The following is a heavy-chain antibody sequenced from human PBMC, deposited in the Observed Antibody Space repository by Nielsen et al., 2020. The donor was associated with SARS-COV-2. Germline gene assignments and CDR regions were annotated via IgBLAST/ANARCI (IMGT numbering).Heavy chain of an antibody. CDR3: ARGSGGYDYFDY. CDR2: ISWNSGSI. V-gene: IGHV3-9*01. D-gene: IGHD5-12*01. Sequence: SLKISCAASGFTFDDYAMHWVRQAPGKGLEWVSGISWNSGSIGYADSVKGRFTISRDNAKNSLYLQMNSLRAEDTALYYCARGSGGYDYFDYWGQGTLVTVSS. CDR1: GFTFDDYA. J-gene: IGHJ4*02.